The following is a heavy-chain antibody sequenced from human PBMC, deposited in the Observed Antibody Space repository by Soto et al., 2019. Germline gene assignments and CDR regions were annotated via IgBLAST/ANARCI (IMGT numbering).Heavy chain of an antibody. Sequence: QVQLQESGPGLVKPSETLSLTCTVSGGSISSDYCSWLFQPPGKGLECIGYIYFSWGTNYNPSLKSRVTISVDTSKNQFALKLSSVTAADTAVYYCARESSSWYGSIWDYWGQGTLVTVSS. CDR1: GGSISSDY. V-gene: IGHV4-59*12. J-gene: IGHJ4*02. CDR2: IYFSWGT. CDR3: ARESSSWYGSIWDY. D-gene: IGHD6-13*01.